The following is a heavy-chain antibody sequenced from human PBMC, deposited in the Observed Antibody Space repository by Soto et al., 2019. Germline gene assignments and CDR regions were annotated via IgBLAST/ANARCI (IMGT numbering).Heavy chain of an antibody. CDR3: AMPPGVDDYCDYGEDWFDP. Sequence: QVQLVQSGAEVKTPGSSVKVSCKASGGTFSSYTISWVRQAPGQGLEWMGRIIPSLGIANYAKKFRGRVTITADKSTSTANLGLSRRGSEDTVVYYCAMPPGVDDYCDYGEDWFDPWGHGSLVTDSS. V-gene: IGHV1-69*02. D-gene: IGHD4-17*01. CDR2: IIPSLGIA. CDR1: GGTFSSYT. J-gene: IGHJ5*02.